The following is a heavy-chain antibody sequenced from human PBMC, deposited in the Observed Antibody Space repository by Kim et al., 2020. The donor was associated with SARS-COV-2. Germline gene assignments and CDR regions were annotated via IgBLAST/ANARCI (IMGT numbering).Heavy chain of an antibody. V-gene: IGHV4-31*03. J-gene: IGHJ6*02. D-gene: IGHD4-17*01. CDR1: GGSISSGGYY. Sequence: SETLSLTCTVSGGSISSGGYYWSWIRQHPGKGLEWIGYIYYSGSTYYNPSLKSRVTISVDTSKNQFSLKLSSVTAADTAVYYCARVGAYGDYDVQLFYGMDVWGQGTTVTVSS. CDR3: ARVGAYGDYDVQLFYGMDV. CDR2: IYYSGST.